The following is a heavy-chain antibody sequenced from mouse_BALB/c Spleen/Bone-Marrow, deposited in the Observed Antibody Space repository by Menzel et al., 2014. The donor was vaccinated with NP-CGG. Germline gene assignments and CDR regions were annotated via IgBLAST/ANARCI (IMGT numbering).Heavy chain of an antibody. CDR1: GFDFSRYW. CDR2: INPDSSTI. CDR3: ASLGCSGRFAF. Sequence: EVKVEESGGGLVQPGGSLKLSCTASGFDFSRYWMSWVRQAPGKGLEWIGEINPDSSTINYTPSLKDKFIISSDNAKNPQILDMRKVGSEATALYCYASLGCSGRFAFWGQGTPVTVSA. J-gene: IGHJ3*01. V-gene: IGHV4-1*02. D-gene: IGHD3-1*01.